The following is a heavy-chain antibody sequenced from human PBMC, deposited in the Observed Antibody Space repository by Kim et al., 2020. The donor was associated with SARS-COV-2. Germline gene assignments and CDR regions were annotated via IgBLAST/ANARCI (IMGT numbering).Heavy chain of an antibody. V-gene: IGHV4-31*03. CDR2: IYYSGST. CDR3: AREAVDRNFDY. D-gene: IGHD5-12*01. Sequence: SETLSLTCTVSGGSISSGGYYWSWIRQHPGKGLEWIGYIYYSGSTYYNPSLKSRVTISVDTSKNQFSLKLSSVTAADTAVYYCAREAVDRNFDYWGQGTLVTVSS. J-gene: IGHJ4*02. CDR1: GGSISSGGYY.